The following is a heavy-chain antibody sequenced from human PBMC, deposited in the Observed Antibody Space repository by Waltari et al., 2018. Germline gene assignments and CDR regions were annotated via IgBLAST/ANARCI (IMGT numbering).Heavy chain of an antibody. J-gene: IGHJ4*02. CDR1: GGSISSYY. CDR3: AREYKSPYTFFDY. Sequence: QVQLQESGPGLVKPSETLSLTCTVSGGSISSYYWSWIRQPPGKGLEWIGYIYYSGSTNYNPSLKSRVTISVDTSKNQFSLKLSSVTAADTAVYYCAREYKSPYTFFDYWGQGTQVTVSS. V-gene: IGHV4-59*01. CDR2: IYYSGST. D-gene: IGHD1-20*01.